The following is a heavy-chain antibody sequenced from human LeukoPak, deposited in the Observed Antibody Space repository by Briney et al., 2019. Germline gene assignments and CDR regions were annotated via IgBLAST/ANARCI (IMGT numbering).Heavy chain of an antibody. V-gene: IGHV5-51*01. CDR2: IYPGDSDT. J-gene: IGHJ4*02. CDR3: AIIVVVPAAIGGSEYYFDY. Sequence: GESLKISCKGSGYSFTSYWIGWVRQVPGKGLEWMGIIYPGDSDTRYSPSFQGQVTISADKSISTAYLQWSSLKAPDTAMYYCAIIVVVPAAIGGSEYYFDYWGQGTLVTVSS. D-gene: IGHD2-2*01. CDR1: GYSFTSYW.